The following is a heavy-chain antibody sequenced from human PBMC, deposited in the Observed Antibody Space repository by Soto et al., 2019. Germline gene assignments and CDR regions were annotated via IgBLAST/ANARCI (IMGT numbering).Heavy chain of an antibody. Sequence: GGLKRLCCAASGFTFSSYGMHWVRQAPGKGLEWVAVIWYDGSNKYYADSVKGRFTISRDNSKNTLYLQMNSLRAEDTAVYYCGKEGGAWGLLIAGGQGTLVTV. CDR3: GKEGGAWGLLIA. V-gene: IGHV3-33*06. CDR1: GFTFSSYG. CDR2: IWYDGSNK. J-gene: IGHJ4*02. D-gene: IGHD3-16*01.